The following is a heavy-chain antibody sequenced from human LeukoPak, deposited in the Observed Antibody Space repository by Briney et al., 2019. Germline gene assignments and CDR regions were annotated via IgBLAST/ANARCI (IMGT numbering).Heavy chain of an antibody. D-gene: IGHD5-12*01. CDR3: ARVAYAATIGSGWFDP. J-gene: IGHJ5*02. CDR2: IIPIFGTA. CDR1: GGTFSSYA. V-gene: IGHV1-69*13. Sequence: ASVKVSCKASGGTFSSYAISWVRQAPGQGLEWMGGIIPIFGTANYAQKFQGRVTITADESTSTAYMELSSLRSEDTAVYYCARVAYAATIGSGWFDPWAREPWSPSPQ.